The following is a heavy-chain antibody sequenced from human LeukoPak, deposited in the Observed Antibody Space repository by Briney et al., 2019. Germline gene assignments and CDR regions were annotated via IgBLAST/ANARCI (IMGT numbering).Heavy chain of an antibody. CDR1: GFTSDDYG. J-gene: IGHJ4*02. D-gene: IGHD1-26*01. Sequence: GGSLRLSCAASGFTSDDYGMSWVRQAPGKGLEWVSGINWNGGSTGYADSVKGRFTISRDNAKNSLYLQMNSLRAEDTALYYCARQVGATYFDYWGQGTLVTVSS. V-gene: IGHV3-20*04. CDR3: ARQVGATYFDY. CDR2: INWNGGST.